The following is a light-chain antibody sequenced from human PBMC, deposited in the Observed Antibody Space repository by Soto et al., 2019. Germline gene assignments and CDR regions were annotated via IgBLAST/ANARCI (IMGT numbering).Light chain of an antibody. CDR2: GVN. Sequence: QSALPQPPSASGSPGQSVTISCTGTSSDVGGYNYVSWYQQHPGKAPRLVIYGVNKRASGVPDRFSGSKSGNTASLTVSGLQAEDEADYYCSSYAGSNILYVFGPGTKVTVL. J-gene: IGLJ1*01. CDR1: SSDVGGYNY. CDR3: SSYAGSNILYV. V-gene: IGLV2-8*01.